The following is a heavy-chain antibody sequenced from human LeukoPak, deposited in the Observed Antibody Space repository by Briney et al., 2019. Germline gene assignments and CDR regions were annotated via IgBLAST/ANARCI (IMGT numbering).Heavy chain of an antibody. J-gene: IGHJ4*02. D-gene: IGHD6-13*01. CDR3: ARESRREYSSSWEDY. Sequence: SETLSLTCTVSGYSISSGYYWGWIRQPPGKGLERIGSIYHSGSTYYNPSLKSRVTISVDTSKNQFSLKLSSVTAADTAVYYCARESRREYSSSWEDYWGQGTLVTVSS. CDR1: GYSISSGYY. V-gene: IGHV4-38-2*02. CDR2: IYHSGST.